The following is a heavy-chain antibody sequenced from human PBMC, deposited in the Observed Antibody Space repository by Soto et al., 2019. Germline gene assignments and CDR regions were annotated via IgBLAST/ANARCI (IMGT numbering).Heavy chain of an antibody. V-gene: IGHV4-31*03. CDR2: IDYSGST. D-gene: IGHD3-22*01. CDR3: ARGRYYYDSRGFDP. J-gene: IGHJ5*02. Sequence: SETLSLTCTVSGVSISSGGYYWSWIRQHPGKGLEWIGYIDYSGSTYYNPSLKSRVTISIDTSKKQFSLKLSSVTAADTAVYYCARGRYYYDSRGFDPWGQGTLVTVPQ. CDR1: GVSISSGGYY.